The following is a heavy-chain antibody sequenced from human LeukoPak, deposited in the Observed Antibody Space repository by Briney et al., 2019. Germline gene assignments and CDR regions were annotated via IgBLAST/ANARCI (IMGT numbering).Heavy chain of an antibody. CDR3: AKEGGGYYDSSGYGDAFDI. CDR1: GFTFSSYA. Sequence: GGSLRLSCAASGFTFSSYAMSWVRQAPGKGLEWVSAISGSGGSTYYADSVKGRFTISRDNSKNTLYLQMNSLRAEDTAVYYCAKEGGGYYDSSGYGDAFDIWGQGTMVTVSS. V-gene: IGHV3-23*01. D-gene: IGHD3-22*01. J-gene: IGHJ3*02. CDR2: ISGSGGST.